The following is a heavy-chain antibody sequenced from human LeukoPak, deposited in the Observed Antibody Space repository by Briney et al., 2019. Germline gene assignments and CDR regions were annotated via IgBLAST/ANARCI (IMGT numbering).Heavy chain of an antibody. Sequence: ASMKVSCKASGYTFTDFDINWLRQAPGQGLVWMGWMNPKSGNTLYAQNFQGRVTMTRDTSINTAYMELSSLSFDDTAVYYCARGLGDYYDKSYFGFWGQGSPVIVSS. CDR3: ARGLGDYYDKSYFGF. V-gene: IGHV1-8*02. D-gene: IGHD3-22*01. CDR2: MNPKSGNT. J-gene: IGHJ4*02. CDR1: GYTFTDFD.